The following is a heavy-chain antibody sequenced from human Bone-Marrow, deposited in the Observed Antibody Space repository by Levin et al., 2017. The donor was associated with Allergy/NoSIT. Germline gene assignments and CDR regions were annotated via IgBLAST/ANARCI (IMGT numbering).Heavy chain of an antibody. D-gene: IGHD2-8*02. CDR1: GFVFSTYA. Sequence: GGSLRLSCAASGFVFSTYAMSWVRQAPGKGLEWVAAISGSAGETFYRDSVKGRFTISRDNSKNTVSLQMNSLRAEDTAVYYCARGIIGDVRVAHKEAFDIWGQGTMVSVSS. CDR2: ISGSAGET. CDR3: ARGIIGDVRVAHKEAFDI. J-gene: IGHJ3*02. V-gene: IGHV3-23*01.